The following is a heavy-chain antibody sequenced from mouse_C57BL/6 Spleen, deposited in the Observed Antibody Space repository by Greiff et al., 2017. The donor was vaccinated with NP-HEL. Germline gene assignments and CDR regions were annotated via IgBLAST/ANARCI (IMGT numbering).Heavy chain of an antibody. J-gene: IGHJ1*03. Sequence: VQLQQSGTELVKPGASVKLSCKASGYTFTSYWMHWVKQRPGQGLEWIGNINPSNGGTNYNEKFKSKATLTVDKSSSTAYMQLSSLTSEDSAVYCCAYGSSYGYWYFDVWGTGTTVTVSS. CDR2: INPSNGGT. D-gene: IGHD1-1*01. CDR1: GYTFTSYW. CDR3: AYGSSYGYWYFDV. V-gene: IGHV1-53*01.